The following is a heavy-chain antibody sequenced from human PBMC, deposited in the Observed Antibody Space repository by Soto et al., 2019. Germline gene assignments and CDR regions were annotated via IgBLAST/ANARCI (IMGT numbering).Heavy chain of an antibody. CDR2: ISYDGSNK. CDR1: GFTFSSYG. CDR3: AKDGCGRDCYSFEIFFYYYYYRMDV. Sequence: GGSLRLSCAASGFTFSSYGMHWVRQAPGKGLEWVAVISYDGSNKYYADSVKGRFTICRDNSKNTLYLQMNSLRAEDTAVYYCAKDGCGRDCYSFEIFFYYYYYRMDVRGQGTTVTVSS. D-gene: IGHD2-21*02. V-gene: IGHV3-30*18. J-gene: IGHJ6*02.